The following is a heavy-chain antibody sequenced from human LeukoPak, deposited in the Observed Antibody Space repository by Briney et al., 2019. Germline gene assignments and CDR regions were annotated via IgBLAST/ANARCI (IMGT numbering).Heavy chain of an antibody. CDR3: ARVGYNGWNFEN. CDR2: ISQDVSHK. J-gene: IGHJ4*02. V-gene: IGHV3-7*01. CDR1: GFTFSSYW. Sequence: GGSLRLSCAASGFTFSSYWMSWVRHAPWKGLQSVAYISQDVSHKYYVDSVKGRFTISRDNAKNSLHLEMNSLRAEDTALYYCARVGYNGWNFENWGQGTLVTVSS. D-gene: IGHD5-12*01.